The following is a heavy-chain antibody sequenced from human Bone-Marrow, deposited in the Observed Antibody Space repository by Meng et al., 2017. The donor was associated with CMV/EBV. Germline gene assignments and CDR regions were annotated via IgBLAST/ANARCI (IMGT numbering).Heavy chain of an antibody. CDR2: IYSGGST. V-gene: IGHV3-53*01. Sequence: GGSLRLSCAASGFTVSSNYMSWVRQAPGKGLEWVSVIYSGGSTYYADSVKGRFTISRGNSKNTLYLQMNSLRAEDTAVYYCARDSRAGGFDPWGQGTLVTVSS. CDR3: ARDSRAGGFDP. J-gene: IGHJ5*02. D-gene: IGHD1-26*01. CDR1: GFTVSSNY.